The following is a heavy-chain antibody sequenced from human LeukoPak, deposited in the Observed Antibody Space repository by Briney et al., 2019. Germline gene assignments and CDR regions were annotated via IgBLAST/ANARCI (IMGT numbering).Heavy chain of an antibody. V-gene: IGHV3-64*01. CDR2: ISSNGGST. D-gene: IGHD6-6*01. CDR3: ARDSGQLGIAARVWPYYYYMDV. CDR1: GFTFSSYA. Sequence: GGSLRLSCAASGFTFSSYAMHWVRQAPGKGLEYVSAISSNGGSTYYANSVKGRFTISRDNSKNTLYLQMGSLRAEDMAVYYCARDSGQLGIAARVWPYYYYMDVWGKGTSVTVSS. J-gene: IGHJ6*03.